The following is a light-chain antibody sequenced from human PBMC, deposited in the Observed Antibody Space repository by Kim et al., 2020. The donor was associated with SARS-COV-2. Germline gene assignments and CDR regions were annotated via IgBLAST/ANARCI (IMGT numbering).Light chain of an antibody. J-gene: IGLJ2*01. Sequence: PGKTARITCWGNNIGSKSVHWYQQKPGQAPVLVIYYDSDRPSGIPERFSGSNSGNTATLTISRVEAWDEADYYCQVWDSSSDHVVFGGGTKLTVL. CDR2: YDS. CDR3: QVWDSSSDHVV. CDR1: NIGSKS. V-gene: IGLV3-21*04.